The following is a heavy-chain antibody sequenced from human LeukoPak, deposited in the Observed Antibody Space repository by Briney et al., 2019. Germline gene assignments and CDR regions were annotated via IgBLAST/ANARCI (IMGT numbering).Heavy chain of an antibody. D-gene: IGHD5-24*01. CDR3: ARGRDGYKDY. Sequence: SETLSLTCAVYGGSFSGYYWSWIRQPPGKGLEWIGEINHSGSTNYNPSLKSRVTISVDTSKNQFSLKLSSVTAADTAVYYCARGRDGYKDYWGQGTLVTVSS. J-gene: IGHJ4*02. V-gene: IGHV4-34*01. CDR1: GGSFSGYY. CDR2: INHSGST.